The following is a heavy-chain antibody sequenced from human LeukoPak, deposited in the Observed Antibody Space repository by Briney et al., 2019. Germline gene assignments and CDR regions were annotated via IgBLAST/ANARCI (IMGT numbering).Heavy chain of an antibody. CDR2: IYYSGST. J-gene: IGHJ4*02. D-gene: IGHD3-22*01. V-gene: IGHV4-59*08. CDR1: GGSISSYY. CDR3: ARVRTYYYDSSGPPVYFDY. Sequence: PSETLSLTCTVSGGSISSYYWSWIRQPPGKGLEWIGYIYYSGSTYYNPSLKSRVTISVDTSKNQFSLKLSSVTAADTAVYYCARVRTYYYDSSGPPVYFDYWGQGTLVTVSS.